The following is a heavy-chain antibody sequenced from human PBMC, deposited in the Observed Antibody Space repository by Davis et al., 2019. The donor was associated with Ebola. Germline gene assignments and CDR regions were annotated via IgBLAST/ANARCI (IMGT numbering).Heavy chain of an antibody. CDR1: GYTFTSYG. Sequence: ASVKVSCKASGYTFTSYGISWVRQAPGQGLEWMGWISAYNGNTNYAQKLQGRVTMTTDTSTSTAYMELRSLRSDDTAVYYCARTSARGVTKGGYYFDYWGQGTLVTVSS. J-gene: IGHJ4*02. CDR3: ARTSARGVTKGGYYFDY. V-gene: IGHV1-18*01. CDR2: ISAYNGNT. D-gene: IGHD4-17*01.